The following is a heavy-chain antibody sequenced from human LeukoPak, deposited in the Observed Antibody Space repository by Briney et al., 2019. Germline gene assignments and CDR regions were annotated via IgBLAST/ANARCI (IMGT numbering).Heavy chain of an antibody. CDR1: GFTFNSYA. D-gene: IGHD4-17*01. Sequence: GGSLRLSCAASGFTFNSYAMSWVRQAPGKGLEWVSAISGSGGSTYYADSVKGRFTISRDNSKNTLYLQMNSLRAEDTAVYYCARGARAYGDYAYWGQGTLVTVSS. CDR2: ISGSGGST. CDR3: ARGARAYGDYAY. J-gene: IGHJ4*02. V-gene: IGHV3-23*01.